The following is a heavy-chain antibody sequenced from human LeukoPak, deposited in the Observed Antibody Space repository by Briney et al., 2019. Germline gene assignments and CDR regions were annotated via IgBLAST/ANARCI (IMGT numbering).Heavy chain of an antibody. Sequence: GGSLRLSCAASGVSFSTTWMHWVRQAPGKGLMWVSHVSSDGSRTYADSVKGRFTVSRDNNKNMVYLQMSSLRAEDTAVYYCATDGAYGLTHWGQGTLVTVSS. CDR1: GVSFSTTW. V-gene: IGHV3-74*01. CDR2: VSSDGSRT. D-gene: IGHD3-16*01. J-gene: IGHJ4*02. CDR3: ATDGAYGLTH.